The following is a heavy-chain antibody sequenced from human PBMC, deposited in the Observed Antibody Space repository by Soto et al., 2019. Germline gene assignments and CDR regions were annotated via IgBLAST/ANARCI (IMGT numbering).Heavy chain of an antibody. D-gene: IGHD5-18*01. CDR3: ARSPSGYSSTFDY. Sequence: PSETLSLTCTVSGVSISSYYWSWIRQPPGKGLEWIGYFYSSGSTNYNPSLRSRLTISVDTSKNQFSLKLTSVTAADTAVYYCARSPSGYSSTFDYWGQGTLVTVS. J-gene: IGHJ4*02. CDR1: GVSISSYY. V-gene: IGHV4-59*01. CDR2: FYSSGST.